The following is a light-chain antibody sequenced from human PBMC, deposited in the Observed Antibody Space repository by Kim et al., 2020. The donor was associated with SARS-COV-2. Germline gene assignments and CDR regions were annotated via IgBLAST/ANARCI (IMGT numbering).Light chain of an antibody. Sequence: QSALSQARSVSGSPGQSVTISCTGTSSDVGGYNYVSWYQQHPGKAPKLMIYDVSKRPSGVPDRFSGSKSGNTASLTISGLQAEDEADYYCCSYAGSYTHYGFGTGTKVTVL. V-gene: IGLV2-11*01. CDR2: DVS. CDR3: CSYAGSYTHYG. J-gene: IGLJ1*01. CDR1: SSDVGGYNY.